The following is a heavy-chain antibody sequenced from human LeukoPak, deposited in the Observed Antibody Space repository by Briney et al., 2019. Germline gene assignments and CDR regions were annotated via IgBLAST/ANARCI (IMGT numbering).Heavy chain of an antibody. Sequence: PGGSLRLSCAASGFTFSSYEMNWVRQAPGKGLEWVSYISSSGSTIYYADSVKGRLTISRDNAKNSLYLQMNSLRAEDTAVYYCASGPQTTVTIGSGSVRFDYWGQGTLVTVSS. V-gene: IGHV3-48*03. D-gene: IGHD4-17*01. J-gene: IGHJ4*02. CDR2: ISSSGSTI. CDR3: ASGPQTTVTIGSGSVRFDY. CDR1: GFTFSSYE.